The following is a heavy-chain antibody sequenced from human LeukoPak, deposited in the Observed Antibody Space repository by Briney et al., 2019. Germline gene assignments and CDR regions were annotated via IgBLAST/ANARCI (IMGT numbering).Heavy chain of an antibody. Sequence: GGSLRLSCAASGFTFSRSAMNWVRQAPGKGLEWVSSFSASVGTTYYADSVKGRFTISRDNSKNTLSVQMNSLRAEDTAVYYCAKANYSGSYYFDSWGQGTLVTVSS. D-gene: IGHD1-26*01. CDR1: GFTFSRSA. J-gene: IGHJ4*02. CDR2: FSASVGTT. V-gene: IGHV3-23*01. CDR3: AKANYSGSYYFDS.